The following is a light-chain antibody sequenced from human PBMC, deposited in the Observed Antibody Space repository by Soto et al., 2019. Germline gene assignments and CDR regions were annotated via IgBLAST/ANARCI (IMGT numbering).Light chain of an antibody. J-gene: IGLJ1*01. Sequence: QSALTQPPSASGSPGQSVTISCTGTSSDIGAYNYVSWYQQYPGKAPKLIIYEVSQRPSGVPDRFSGSKSGNTASLTVSGLQLEDEADYYCSSYTTSAPYVFGSGTQLTVL. V-gene: IGLV2-8*01. CDR1: SSDIGAYNY. CDR2: EVS. CDR3: SSYTTSAPYV.